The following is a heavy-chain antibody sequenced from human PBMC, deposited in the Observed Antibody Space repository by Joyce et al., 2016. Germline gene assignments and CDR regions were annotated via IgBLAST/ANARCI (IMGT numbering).Heavy chain of an antibody. CDR1: GDTVSNTA. CDR2: IIPYFRTA. Sequence: QVQLVQSGAEVKKPGSSVRVSCKVSGDTVSNTAIFWVRQAPGQGFEWMGGIIPYFRTANHAKKFQDRVTIFADESMTTAYMELRSLRSEDTAVYYCARGEGEKSQFDFWGQGTLVTVSS. D-gene: IGHD5-24*01. CDR3: ARGEGEKSQFDF. V-gene: IGHV1-69*01. J-gene: IGHJ4*02.